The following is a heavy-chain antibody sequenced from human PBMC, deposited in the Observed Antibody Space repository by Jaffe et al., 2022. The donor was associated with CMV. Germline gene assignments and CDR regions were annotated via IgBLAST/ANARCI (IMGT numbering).Heavy chain of an antibody. CDR1: GFTFSSYG. J-gene: IGHJ6*02. V-gene: IGHV3-33*01. CDR3: ARDLGIVLMVYGMDV. CDR2: IWYDGSNK. D-gene: IGHD2-8*01. Sequence: QVQLVESGGGVVQPGRSLRLSCAASGFTFSSYGMHWVRQAPGKGLEWVAVIWYDGSNKYYADSVKGRFTISRDNSKNTLYLQMNSLRAEDTAVYYCARDLGIVLMVYGMDVWGQGTTVTVSS.